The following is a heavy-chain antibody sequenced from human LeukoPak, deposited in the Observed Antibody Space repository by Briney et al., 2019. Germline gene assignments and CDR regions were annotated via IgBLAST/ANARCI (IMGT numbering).Heavy chain of an antibody. CDR1: VGSFSGYY. CDR2: INHSGST. J-gene: IGHJ5*02. CDR3: ARVGYSSSFDP. V-gene: IGHV4-34*01. Sequence: PSETLSLTCAVYVGSFSGYYWSWIRQPPGKGLEWIGEINHSGSTNYNPSLKSRVTISVDTSKNQFSLKLSSVTAADTAVYYCARVGYSSSFDPWGQGTLVTVSS. D-gene: IGHD6-13*01.